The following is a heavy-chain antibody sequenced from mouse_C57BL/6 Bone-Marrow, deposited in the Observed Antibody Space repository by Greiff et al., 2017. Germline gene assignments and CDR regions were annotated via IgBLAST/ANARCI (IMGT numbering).Heavy chain of an antibody. CDR3: ARDIPYYYGSSYGYFDV. Sequence: EVKLEESGPGMVKPSQSLSLTCTVTGYSITSGYDWHWIRHFPGNKLEWMGYISYSGSTNYNPSLKSRISITHDTSKNHFFLKLNSVTTEDTATYYCARDIPYYYGSSYGYFDVWGTGTTVTVSS. J-gene: IGHJ1*03. CDR1: GYSITSGYD. CDR2: ISYSGST. V-gene: IGHV3-1*01. D-gene: IGHD1-1*01.